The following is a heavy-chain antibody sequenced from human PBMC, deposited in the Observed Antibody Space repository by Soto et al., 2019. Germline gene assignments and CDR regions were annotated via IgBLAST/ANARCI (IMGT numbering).Heavy chain of an antibody. J-gene: IGHJ3*02. V-gene: IGHV4-34*01. Sequence: SETLSLTCAVYGGSFSGYYWSWIRQPPGKGLEWIGEINHSGSTNYNPSFKSRVTISVDTSKNQFSLKLSFVTAADTAVYYCARGSTGNAFDIWGQGTMVT. CDR1: GGSFSGYY. CDR2: INHSGST. CDR3: ARGSTGNAFDI.